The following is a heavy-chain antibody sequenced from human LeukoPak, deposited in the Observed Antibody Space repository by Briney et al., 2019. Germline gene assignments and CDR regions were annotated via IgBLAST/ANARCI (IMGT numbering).Heavy chain of an antibody. V-gene: IGHV4-59*01. Sequence: PSETLSLTCTVSGGSISGYYWSWIRQPPGKGLEWIGYIYYSGSTNYNPSLKSRVTISVDTSKNQFSLKLSSVTAADTAVYYCAREGRYDFWSGYLWFDPWGQGTLVTVSS. CDR2: IYYSGST. D-gene: IGHD3-3*01. J-gene: IGHJ5*02. CDR1: GGSISGYY. CDR3: AREGRYDFWSGYLWFDP.